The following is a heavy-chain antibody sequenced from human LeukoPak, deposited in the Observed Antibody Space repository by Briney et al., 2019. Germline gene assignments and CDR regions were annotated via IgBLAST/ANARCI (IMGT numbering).Heavy chain of an antibody. J-gene: IGHJ4*02. Sequence: GGSLRLSCAASGFTFSSYGMSWVRQAPGKGLEWVSAISGSGGSTYYADSVKGRFTISRDNSKNTLYLQMNSLRAEDTAVYYCAKVNSGSYGGGYYFDYWGQGTLVTVSS. CDR2: ISGSGGST. V-gene: IGHV3-23*01. D-gene: IGHD1-26*01. CDR1: GFTFSSYG. CDR3: AKVNSGSYGGGYYFDY.